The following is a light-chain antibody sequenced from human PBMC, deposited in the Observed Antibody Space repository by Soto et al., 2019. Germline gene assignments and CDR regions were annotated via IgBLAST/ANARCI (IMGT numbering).Light chain of an antibody. CDR3: QQYDNSIT. J-gene: IGKJ5*01. V-gene: IGKV3-20*01. CDR2: GAS. Sequence: EIVLTKSPGTLSLSPGETATLSCRASQSVSSNNLAWYHQKPGQTPRLLIYGASSRATGIPDRFSGSGSGTDFTLTISRLEPEDFAVYYCQQYDNSITFGQGTRREIE. CDR1: QSVSSNN.